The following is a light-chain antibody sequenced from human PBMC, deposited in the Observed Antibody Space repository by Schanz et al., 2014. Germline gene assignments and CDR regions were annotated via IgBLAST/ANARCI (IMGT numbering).Light chain of an antibody. J-gene: IGLJ2*01. Sequence: QSALTQPASVSGSPGQSITISCTATTSDVGSFNLVSWYQQHPGKAPKVILYEGNKRPSGVSNRFSGSKSGNTASLTISGLQAEDEADYYCSSYTSSSTLLFGGGTKLTVL. CDR1: TSDVGSFNL. CDR2: EGN. CDR3: SSYTSSSTLL. V-gene: IGLV2-14*02.